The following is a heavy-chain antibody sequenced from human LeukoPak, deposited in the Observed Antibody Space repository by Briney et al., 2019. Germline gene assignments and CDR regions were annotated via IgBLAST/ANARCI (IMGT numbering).Heavy chain of an antibody. Sequence: GSLRLSCAASGFTFSSYAMSWVRQAPGKGLGWVSAISGSGGSTYYADSVKGRFTISRDNSKNTLYLQMNSLRAEDTAVYYCAKDRGLYYDFWSGYYEGWGQGTLVTVSS. CDR3: AKDRGLYYDFWSGYYEG. V-gene: IGHV3-23*01. CDR2: ISGSGGST. D-gene: IGHD3-3*01. CDR1: GFTFSSYA. J-gene: IGHJ4*02.